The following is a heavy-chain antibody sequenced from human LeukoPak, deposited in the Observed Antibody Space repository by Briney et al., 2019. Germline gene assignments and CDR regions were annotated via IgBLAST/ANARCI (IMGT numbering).Heavy chain of an antibody. J-gene: IGHJ4*02. CDR3: ARESPGGSPDY. CDR1: GITVSANY. CDR2: INWNGGDT. Sequence: PGGSLRLSCAASGITVSANYMSWVRQAPGKGLEWVSSINWNGGDTGYADSVKGRFTISRDNAKNSLYLQMNSLRAEDTAVYYCARESPGGSPDYWGQGTLVTVSS. D-gene: IGHD3-10*01. V-gene: IGHV3-20*04.